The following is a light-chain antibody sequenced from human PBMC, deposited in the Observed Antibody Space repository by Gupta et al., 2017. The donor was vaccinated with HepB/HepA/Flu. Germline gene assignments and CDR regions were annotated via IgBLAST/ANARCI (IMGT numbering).Light chain of an antibody. V-gene: IGKV2-28*01. CDR3: MQALQTPRT. CDR2: LGS. J-gene: IGKJ1*01. CDR1: QSLVHSDENNY. Sequence: DFVMTQSPLSLLVTPGAPSTTSCRSSQSLVHSDENNYLDWYVQKPGQSPQLLIYLGSNRASGVPDRFSGSGSGTDFTLQISRVEAEDVGVYYCMQALQTPRTFGQGTKVEIK.